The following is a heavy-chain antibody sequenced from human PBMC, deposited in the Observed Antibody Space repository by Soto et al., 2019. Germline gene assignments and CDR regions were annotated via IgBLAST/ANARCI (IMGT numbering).Heavy chain of an antibody. CDR3: ARSSGFDAFDI. CDR2: ISFSITTI. V-gene: IGHV3-48*01. Sequence: EVQLVESGGGWAQPGGSLRLSCAASGFTFSTYSINWVRQAPGKGLEWISYISFSITTIYYADSVKGRFTNSRDNAKNTPDLQMTSLRAEDTAVYYCARSSGFDAFDIWGQGTKVTVSS. J-gene: IGHJ3*02. CDR1: GFTFSTYS. D-gene: IGHD6-19*01.